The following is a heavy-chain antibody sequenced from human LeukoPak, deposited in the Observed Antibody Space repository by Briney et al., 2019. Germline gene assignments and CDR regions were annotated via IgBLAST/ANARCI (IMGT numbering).Heavy chain of an antibody. J-gene: IGHJ4*02. D-gene: IGHD5-24*01. V-gene: IGHV4-34*01. Sequence: SETLSLTCAVYGGSFSGYYWSWIRQPPGKGLEWIGEINHSGSTNYNPSLKSRVTISVDTSKNQFSLKLSSVTAADPAVYYCARGADEMATTDYWGQGTLVTVSS. CDR2: INHSGST. CDR3: ARGADEMATTDY. CDR1: GGSFSGYY.